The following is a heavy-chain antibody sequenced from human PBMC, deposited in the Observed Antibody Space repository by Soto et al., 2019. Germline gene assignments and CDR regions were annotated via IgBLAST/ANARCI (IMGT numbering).Heavy chain of an antibody. V-gene: IGHV3-30-3*01. CDR1: GFTFSSYA. CDR2: ISYDGSNK. CDR3: ARDNRALLLRRFDY. J-gene: IGHJ4*02. D-gene: IGHD3-10*01. Sequence: LRLSCAASGFTFSSYAMHWVRQAPGKGLEWVAVISYDGSNKYYADSVKGRFTISRDNSKNTLYLQMNSLRAEDTAVYYCARDNRALLLRRFDYWGQGTLVTVSS.